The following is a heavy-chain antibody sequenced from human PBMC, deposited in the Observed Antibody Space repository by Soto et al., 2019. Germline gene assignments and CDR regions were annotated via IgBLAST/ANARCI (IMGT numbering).Heavy chain of an antibody. V-gene: IGHV4-39*01. CDR2: IYYSGST. Sequence: PSETLSLTCTVSGGSISSSSYYWGWIRQPPGKWLEWIGSIYYSGSTYYNPSLKSRVTISVDTSKNQFSLKLSSVTAADTAVYYCARHSPYCSGGSCYSDWFDPRGQGTLVTVYS. CDR3: ARHSPYCSGGSCYSDWFDP. CDR1: GGSISSSSYY. J-gene: IGHJ5*02. D-gene: IGHD2-15*01.